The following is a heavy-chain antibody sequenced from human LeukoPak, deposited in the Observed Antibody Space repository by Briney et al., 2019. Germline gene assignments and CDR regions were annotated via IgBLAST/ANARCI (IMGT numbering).Heavy chain of an antibody. Sequence: GASVKVSCKASGYTFTSYDINWVRQATGQGLEWMGWINPNSGGTNYAQKFQGRVTMTRDTSISTAYMELSRLRSDDTAVYYCARTEIHDAFDIWGQGTMVTVSS. V-gene: IGHV1-2*02. J-gene: IGHJ3*02. CDR1: GYTFTSYD. CDR2: INPNSGGT. CDR3: ARTEIHDAFDI.